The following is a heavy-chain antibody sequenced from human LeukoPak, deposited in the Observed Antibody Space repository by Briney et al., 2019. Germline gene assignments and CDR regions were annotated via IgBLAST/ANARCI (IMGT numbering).Heavy chain of an antibody. Sequence: PSETLSLTCAVHGGSFSGYYWSWIRQPPGKGLEWIGEINHSGSTNYNPSLKSRVTISVDTSKNQLSLKLSSVTAADTAVYYCARGSVTMVRGANHWGQGTLVTVSS. CDR3: ARGSVTMVRGANH. CDR1: GGSFSGYY. D-gene: IGHD3-10*01. V-gene: IGHV4-34*01. J-gene: IGHJ4*02. CDR2: INHSGST.